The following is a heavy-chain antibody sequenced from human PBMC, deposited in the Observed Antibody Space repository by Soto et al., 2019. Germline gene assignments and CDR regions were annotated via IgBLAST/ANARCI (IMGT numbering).Heavy chain of an antibody. CDR2: IYPGDSDT. D-gene: IGHD6-13*01. CDR1: GYSFTSYW. CDR3: XRTAAAGKYYYGVDV. Sequence: PGESXKISCKGSGYSFTSYWIGWVRQMPGKGLEWMGIIYPGDSDTRYSPSFQGQVTISADKSISTAYLQWSSLKASDTAIYYCXRTAAAGKYYYGVDVWGQGTTVTVSS. J-gene: IGHJ6*02. V-gene: IGHV5-51*01.